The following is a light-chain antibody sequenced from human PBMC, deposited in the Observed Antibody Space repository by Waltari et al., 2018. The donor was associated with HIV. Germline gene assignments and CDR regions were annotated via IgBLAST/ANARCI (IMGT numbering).Light chain of an antibody. Sequence: ETVMTQSPATLSVSPGEGATLSCRASQSVSSNVAWYQQKPGQAPRLLIYGASTGATGVPARFSGSGSGTEFTLTISSLQSEDFAVYYCQQYKNWWTFGQGTKVEIK. CDR1: QSVSSN. J-gene: IGKJ1*01. V-gene: IGKV3-15*01. CDR2: GAS. CDR3: QQYKNWWT.